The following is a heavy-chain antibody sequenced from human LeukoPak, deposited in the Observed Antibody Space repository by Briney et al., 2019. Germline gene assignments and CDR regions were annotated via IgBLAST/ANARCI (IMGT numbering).Heavy chain of an antibody. D-gene: IGHD2-15*01. CDR1: GFTLSSYA. V-gene: IGHV3-23*01. CDR2: ITGSGSDT. J-gene: IGHJ4*02. Sequence: GGSLRLSCEASGFTLSSYAMNWVSQVPGKGLEWDSSITGSGSDTYFIDSVKGRFTISRDDSKNTLYLQLNSLRAEDTAVYYCAKGTEGYCSGTICYPFDYWDRGTLVTVSS. CDR3: AKGTEGYCSGTICYPFDY.